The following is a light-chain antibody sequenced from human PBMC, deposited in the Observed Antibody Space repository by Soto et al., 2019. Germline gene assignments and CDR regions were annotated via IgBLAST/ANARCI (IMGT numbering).Light chain of an antibody. J-gene: IGKJ4*01. Sequence: DIQMTQSPSSLSASVGDRVTFTCRASQSISNWLAWYQQKPGKAPKLLIYKASTLESGVPSRFSGSGSGTEFTLTISSLQADDFANYYCQQYNGSRLAFGGGTKVEIK. CDR3: QQYNGSRLA. CDR2: KAS. V-gene: IGKV1-5*03. CDR1: QSISNW.